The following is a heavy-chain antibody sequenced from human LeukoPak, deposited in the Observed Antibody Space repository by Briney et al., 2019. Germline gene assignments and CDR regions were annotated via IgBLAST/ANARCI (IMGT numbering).Heavy chain of an antibody. CDR3: AKISTTGKRDFDY. V-gene: IGHV1-69*02. Sequence: SVKVSCKASGGTFSSYTISWVRQAPGQGLEWMGRITPILGIANYAQKFQGRVTITADKSTSTAYMELSSLRSEDTAVYYCAKISTTGKRDFDYWGQGTLVTVSS. D-gene: IGHD1-1*01. CDR2: ITPILGIA. J-gene: IGHJ4*02. CDR1: GGTFSSYT.